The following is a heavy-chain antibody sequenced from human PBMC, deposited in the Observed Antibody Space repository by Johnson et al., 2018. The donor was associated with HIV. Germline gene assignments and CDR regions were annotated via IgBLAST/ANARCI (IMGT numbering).Heavy chain of an antibody. D-gene: IGHD2-2*01. Sequence: VQLVESGGGVVQPGRSLRLSCIASGFSFSNHGMHWVRQAPGKGLEWVARIWFDGKNKNYADSVRGRFTISRDNSRNTLYLQMNSLRAEDTAVYYCARNGLRPAAKGVALDIWGQGTTVTVSS. V-gene: IGHV3-33*01. CDR1: GFSFSNHG. J-gene: IGHJ3*02. CDR2: IWFDGKNK. CDR3: ARNGLRPAAKGVALDI.